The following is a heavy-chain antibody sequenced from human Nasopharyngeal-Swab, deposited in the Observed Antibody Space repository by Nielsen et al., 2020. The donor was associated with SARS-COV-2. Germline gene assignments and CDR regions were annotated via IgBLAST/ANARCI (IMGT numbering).Heavy chain of an antibody. CDR1: GFTFSDHS. CDR2: NSGSGSTL. V-gene: IGHV3-48*02. Sequence: GESLKISCAASGFTFSDHSMIWVRQAPGQGLEWVSYNSGSGSTLYYADSVKGRITVSRDNAKSSVYLQMSSLRDEDTAVYYCTRGDGALTYFDYWGQGTLVSVSS. J-gene: IGHJ4*02. CDR3: TRGDGALTYFDY. D-gene: IGHD4-17*01.